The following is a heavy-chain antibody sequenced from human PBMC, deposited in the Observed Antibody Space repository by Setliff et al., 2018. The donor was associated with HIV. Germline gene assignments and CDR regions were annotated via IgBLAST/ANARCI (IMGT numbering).Heavy chain of an antibody. J-gene: IGHJ3*02. D-gene: IGHD3-22*01. V-gene: IGHV4-39*01. CDR1: GGSISNGYYY. CDR2: IFYTGSA. CDR3: ARLVNTATKGAFDI. Sequence: SETLSLTCTVSGGSISNGYYYWVWIRQPPGKGLEWIGGIFYTGSAHYNPSLKSRVTISVDTSRNQFSMKLSSVTAADTTMYYCARLVNTATKGAFDIWGQGTVVTVSS.